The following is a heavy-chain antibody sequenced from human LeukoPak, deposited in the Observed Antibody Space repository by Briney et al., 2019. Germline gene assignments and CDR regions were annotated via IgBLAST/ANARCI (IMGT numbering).Heavy chain of an antibody. CDR3: ARGDPMMVRGVIKGGFDY. CDR2: ISGSGGST. CDR1: GFTFSSYA. Sequence: GGSLRLSCAASGFTFSSYAMSWARQAPGKGLEWVSAISGSGGSTYYADSVKGRFTISRDNAKNSLYLQMNSLRAEDTAVYYCARGDPMMVRGVIKGGFDYWGQGTLVTVSS. J-gene: IGHJ4*02. V-gene: IGHV3-23*01. D-gene: IGHD3-10*01.